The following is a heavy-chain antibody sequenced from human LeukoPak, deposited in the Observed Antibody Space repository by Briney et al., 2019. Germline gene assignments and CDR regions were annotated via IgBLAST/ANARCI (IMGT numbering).Heavy chain of an antibody. CDR2: IGGSGSST. CDR1: GFTFSSYA. J-gene: IGHJ4*02. Sequence: PGGSLRLSCAVSGFTFSSYAMSWVRQAPGKGLEWVSTIGGSGSSTYYADSVKGRFTISRDNSKNTLYLQMNSLRAEDTAIYYCTRVGYIDEGIDYWGQGTLVTVSS. CDR3: TRVGYIDEGIDY. D-gene: IGHD5-24*01. V-gene: IGHV3-23*01.